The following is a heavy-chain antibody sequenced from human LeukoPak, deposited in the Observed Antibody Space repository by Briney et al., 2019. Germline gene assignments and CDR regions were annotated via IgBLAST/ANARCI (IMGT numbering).Heavy chain of an antibody. V-gene: IGHV4-59*08. CDR1: GGSISSYY. Sequence: PSETLSLTCTVSGGSISSYYWSWIRQPPGKGLEWIGYIYYSGSTNYNPSLKSRVTISVDTSKNQFSLKLSSVTAADMAVYYCARSRAAAGTGWFDPWGQGTLVTVSS. D-gene: IGHD6-13*01. J-gene: IGHJ5*02. CDR3: ARSRAAAGTGWFDP. CDR2: IYYSGST.